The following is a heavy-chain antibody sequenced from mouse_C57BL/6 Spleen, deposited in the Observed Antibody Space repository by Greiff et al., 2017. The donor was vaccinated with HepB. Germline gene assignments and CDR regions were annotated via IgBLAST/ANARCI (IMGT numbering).Heavy chain of an antibody. CDR3: VRDGGLRRDWYFDV. CDR2: IRSKSSNYAT. J-gene: IGHJ1*03. CDR1: GFTFNTYA. D-gene: IGHD2-4*01. Sequence: EVQLVESGGGLVQPKGSLKLSCAASGFTFNTYAMHWVRQAPGKGLEWVARIRSKSSNYATYYADSVKDRFTISRDESQSMLYLQMNNLKTEDKAMYYCVRDGGLRRDWYFDVWGTGTTDTVSS. V-gene: IGHV10-3*01.